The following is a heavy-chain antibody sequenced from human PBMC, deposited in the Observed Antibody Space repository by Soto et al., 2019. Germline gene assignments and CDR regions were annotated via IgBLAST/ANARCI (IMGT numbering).Heavy chain of an antibody. CDR2: ISGSGGST. D-gene: IGHD6-19*01. V-gene: IGHV3-23*01. Sequence: GGSLRLSCAASGFTFSSYAMSWVRQAPGKGLEWVSAISGSGGSTYYADSVKGRFTISRDNSKNTLYLQMNSLRAEDTAVYYCAKAGGTGAVAGNWFDPWGQGTLVTVSS. J-gene: IGHJ5*02. CDR1: GFTFSSYA. CDR3: AKAGGTGAVAGNWFDP.